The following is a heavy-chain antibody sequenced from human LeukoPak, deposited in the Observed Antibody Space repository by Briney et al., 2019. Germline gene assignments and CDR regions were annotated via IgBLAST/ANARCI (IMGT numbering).Heavy chain of an antibody. CDR3: TRDSWYSYDYVWGSYRSSEDY. D-gene: IGHD3-16*02. V-gene: IGHV3-49*04. J-gene: IGHJ4*02. CDR1: GFTFGDYA. Sequence: GGSLRLSCTASGFTFGDYAMSWVRQAPGKGLEWVGFIRSKAYGGTTEYAASVKGRFTISRDDSKSIAYLQMNSLKTEDTAVYYCTRDSWYSYDYVWGSYRSSEDYWGQGTLVTVSS. CDR2: IRSKAYGGTT.